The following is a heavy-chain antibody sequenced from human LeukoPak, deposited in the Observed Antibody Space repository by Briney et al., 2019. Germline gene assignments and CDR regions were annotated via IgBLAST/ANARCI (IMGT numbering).Heavy chain of an antibody. D-gene: IGHD5-12*01. CDR2: IYYSGST. Sequence: PSETLSLTCTVSGGSISGSSYFWGWICQPPGKGLEWIGSIYYSGSTYYNPSLKSRVTISVDTSKNQFSLKLSSVTAADTAVYYCARFSGYVGFDYWGQGTLVTVSS. J-gene: IGHJ4*02. CDR3: ARFSGYVGFDY. CDR1: GGSISGSSYF. V-gene: IGHV4-39*01.